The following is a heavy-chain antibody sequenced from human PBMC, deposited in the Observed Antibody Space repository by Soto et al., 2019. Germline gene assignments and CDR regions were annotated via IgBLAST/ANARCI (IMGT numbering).Heavy chain of an antibody. J-gene: IGHJ6*02. V-gene: IGHV4-39*07. CDR2: IYHGGSS. CDR1: GGSISSSSYY. CDR3: ARGVSPRGYYYGLDV. D-gene: IGHD3-10*01. Sequence: SETLSLTCTVSGGSISSSSYYWGWIRQPPGKGLEWIGHIYHGGSSYYNPSLKSRVTISVDRSKNQFSLKLISVTAADTAVYYCARGVSPRGYYYGLDVWGQGTTVTVSS.